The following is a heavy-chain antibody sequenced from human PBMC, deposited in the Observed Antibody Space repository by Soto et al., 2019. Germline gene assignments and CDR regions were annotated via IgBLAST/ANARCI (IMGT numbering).Heavy chain of an antibody. CDR3: AKGVHYDILTAYHAFDY. J-gene: IGHJ4*02. D-gene: IGHD3-9*01. Sequence: GGSLRLSCAASGFTFTSYGMNWVRQAPGKGLEWVAGIWYDGSKKYYADSVKGRLTISRDISKSTLYLEMNSLRAGDTALYYCAKGVHYDILTAYHAFDYWGPGTLVTGSS. CDR1: GFTFTSYG. CDR2: IWYDGSKK. V-gene: IGHV3-33*03.